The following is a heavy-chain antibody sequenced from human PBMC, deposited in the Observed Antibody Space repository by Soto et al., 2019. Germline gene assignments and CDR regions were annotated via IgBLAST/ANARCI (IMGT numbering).Heavy chain of an antibody. CDR3: ARDKKEVMAGRGAFDI. Sequence: QVQLVESGGGFVKPGGSLRLSCAASGFTFSDYYVSWIRQAPGKGLEWVSFISSSSVYTNYADSVKGRFTISRDNAKYSLYLQMNSLRAEDTAVYYCARDKKEVMAGRGAFDIWGQGTVVTVSS. D-gene: IGHD3-16*01. J-gene: IGHJ3*02. CDR1: GFTFSDYY. CDR2: ISSSSVYT. V-gene: IGHV3-11*06.